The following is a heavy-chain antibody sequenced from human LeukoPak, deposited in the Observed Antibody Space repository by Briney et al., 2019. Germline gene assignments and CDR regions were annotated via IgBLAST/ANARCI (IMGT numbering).Heavy chain of an antibody. Sequence: TSSETLSLTCAVYGVSFSGYYWSWIRQPPGKGLEWIGEISHSGGTYYNPSLESRVAISADMSKNQISLKLSSVTAADTALYYCARERGEEYSSGWYKTNFFDTWGQGTRVTVSS. CDR2: ISHSGGT. CDR3: ARERGEEYSSGWYKTNFFDT. CDR1: GVSFSGYY. D-gene: IGHD6-19*01. J-gene: IGHJ4*02. V-gene: IGHV4-34*01.